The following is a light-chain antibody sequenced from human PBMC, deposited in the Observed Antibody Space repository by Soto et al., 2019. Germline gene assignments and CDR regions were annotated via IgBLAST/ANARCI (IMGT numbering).Light chain of an antibody. CDR2: GAS. CDR3: QQYGSSLRT. Sequence: EIVLTQSPGTLSLSPGERATLSCRASQSVSSSYLAWYQQKPGQAPRLLIYGASSRATGIPDRFSGSGSGTDVTLTISRLEPEDFAVYYGQQYGSSLRTFGQGTNVEIK. J-gene: IGKJ1*01. CDR1: QSVSSSY. V-gene: IGKV3-20*01.